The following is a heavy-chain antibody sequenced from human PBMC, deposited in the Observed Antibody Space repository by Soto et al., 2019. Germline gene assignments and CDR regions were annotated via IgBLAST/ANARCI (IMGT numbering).Heavy chain of an antibody. D-gene: IGHD3-10*01. Sequence: GGSLRLSCAASGFTFSNYAMNWVRQSPRKGLEWVSVISTGGGSTYYADSVKGRFTISRDNSKNTLYLQMNSLRAEDTAVYYCAKDLVRGGPTYYFDYCGQGTLVPVPS. CDR1: GFTFSNYA. V-gene: IGHV3-23*01. CDR2: ISTGGGST. J-gene: IGHJ4*02. CDR3: AKDLVRGGPTYYFDY.